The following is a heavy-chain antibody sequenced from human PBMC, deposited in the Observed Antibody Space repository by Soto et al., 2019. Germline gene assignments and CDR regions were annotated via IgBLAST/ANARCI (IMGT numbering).Heavy chain of an antibody. CDR3: AREGKIAVAGTPGPYYYYGMDV. CDR2: INPNSGGT. D-gene: IGHD6-19*01. V-gene: IGHV1-2*04. Sequence: ASVKVSCKASGYTFTGYYMHWVRQAPGQGLEWMGWINPNSGGTNYAQKFQGWVTMTRDTSISTAYMELSRLRSDDTAVYYCAREGKIAVAGTPGPYYYYGMDVWGQGTTVTVS. J-gene: IGHJ6*02. CDR1: GYTFTGYY.